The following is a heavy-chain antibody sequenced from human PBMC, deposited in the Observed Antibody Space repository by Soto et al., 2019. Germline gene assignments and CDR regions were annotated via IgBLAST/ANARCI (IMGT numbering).Heavy chain of an antibody. J-gene: IGHJ1*01. CDR2: IYYSGST. V-gene: IGHV4-59*08. CDR1: GGSISSYY. D-gene: IGHD1-7*01. Sequence: SETLSLTCTVSGGSISSYYWSWIRQPPGKGLEWIGYIYYSGSTNYNPSLKSRVTISVDTSKNQFSLKMNSVTAPNTAVYYCATHNWDLDPWGQGTLVTVSS. CDR3: ATHNWDLDP.